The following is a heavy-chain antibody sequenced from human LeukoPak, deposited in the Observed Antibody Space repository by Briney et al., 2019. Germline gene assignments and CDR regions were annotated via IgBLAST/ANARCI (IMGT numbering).Heavy chain of an antibody. D-gene: IGHD6-19*01. V-gene: IGHV4-34*01. CDR1: DGSFSGYY. CDR2: INHSGST. J-gene: IGHJ4*02. CDR3: ARGKGYSSGWYYFDY. Sequence: SETLSLTCAVYDGSFSGYYWSWIRQPPGKGLEWIGEINHSGSTNYNPSLKSRVTISVDTSKNQFSLKLSSVTAADTAVYYCARGKGYSSGWYYFDYWGQGTLVTVSS.